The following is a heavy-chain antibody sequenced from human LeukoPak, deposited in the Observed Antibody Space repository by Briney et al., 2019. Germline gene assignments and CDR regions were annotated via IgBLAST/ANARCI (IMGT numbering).Heavy chain of an antibody. CDR2: ISSSGSTI. J-gene: IGHJ4*02. Sequence: PGGSLRLSCAASRFTFSSYSMNWVRQAPGKGLEWVSYISSSGSTIYYADSVKGRFTISRDNAKNSLYLQMNSLRAEDTAVYYCARTVRGVIGYWGQGTLVTVSS. D-gene: IGHD3-10*02. CDR1: RFTFSSYS. V-gene: IGHV3-48*04. CDR3: ARTVRGVIGY.